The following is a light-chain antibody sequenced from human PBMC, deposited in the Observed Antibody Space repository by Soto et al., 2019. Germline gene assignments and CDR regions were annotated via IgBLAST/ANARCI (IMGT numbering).Light chain of an antibody. J-gene: IGKJ4*01. CDR2: AAS. CDR3: QQLNSYPFLT. V-gene: IGKV1-9*01. Sequence: DIQLTQSPSFLSASVGDRVTITCRASQGISSYLAWYQQKPGKAPKLLIYAASPLQSGVPSRFSGSGSGTVCTIAISSRPPEDFATYYFQQLNSYPFLTLGGWTKVEIK. CDR1: QGISSY.